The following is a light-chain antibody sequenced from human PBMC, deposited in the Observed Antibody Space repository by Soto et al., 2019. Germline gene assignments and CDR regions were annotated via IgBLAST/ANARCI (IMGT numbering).Light chain of an antibody. CDR2: GAS. CDR1: QSVSSSY. CDR3: QQYGNSPQT. V-gene: IGKV3-20*01. J-gene: IGKJ1*01. Sequence: IVLTQSPGTLSLSPGERATLSCRASQSVSSSYLAWYQQKPGQAPRLLIYGASSRATGIPDRFSGSGSGTEFTLTISRLEPEDFAVYYCQQYGNSPQTFGQGTKVDIK.